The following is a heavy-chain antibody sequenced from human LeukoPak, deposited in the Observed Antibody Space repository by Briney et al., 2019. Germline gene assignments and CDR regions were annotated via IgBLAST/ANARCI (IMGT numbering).Heavy chain of an antibody. D-gene: IGHD3-22*01. J-gene: IGHJ4*02. V-gene: IGHV3-23*01. CDR2: VSGIGDKT. Sequence: GGSLRLSCAASGFTFSNYEMSWVRQAPGKGLEWVSAVSGIGDKTFYADSVKGRFTISRDNSKGTLYLQMNSLRAEDTALYYCARDFHDSGGYYFDYWGQGTLVTVSS. CDR3: ARDFHDSGGYYFDY. CDR1: GFTFSNYE.